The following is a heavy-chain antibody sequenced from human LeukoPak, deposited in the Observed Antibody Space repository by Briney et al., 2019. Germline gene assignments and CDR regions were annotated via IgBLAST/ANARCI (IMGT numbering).Heavy chain of an antibody. CDR3: ARDHYYYETSAYYPIDS. J-gene: IGHJ4*02. V-gene: IGHV4-30-4*01. CDR2: ISYSGST. Sequence: PSETLSLTCTVSGGSISSGACYWSWIRQPPGKGPKWIGHISYSGSTFYNPSLKSRVTISVDTSRSQFSLELSSVTAADTAVYYCARDHYYYETSAYYPIDSWGQGTLVTVSS. D-gene: IGHD3-22*01. CDR1: GGSISSGACY.